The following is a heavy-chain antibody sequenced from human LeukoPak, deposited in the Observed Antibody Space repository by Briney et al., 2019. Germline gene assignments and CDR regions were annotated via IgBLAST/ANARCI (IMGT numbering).Heavy chain of an antibody. Sequence: GASVKVSRKASGYTFTGYYMHWVRQAPGQGLEWMGWMNPNGGGTNYAQKFQGRVTMTRDTSISTAYMELSRLRSDDTAVYYCARVYDSSGYYPSGFDYWGQGTLVTVSS. V-gene: IGHV1-2*02. CDR1: GYTFTGYY. J-gene: IGHJ4*02. CDR3: ARVYDSSGYYPSGFDY. CDR2: MNPNGGGT. D-gene: IGHD3-22*01.